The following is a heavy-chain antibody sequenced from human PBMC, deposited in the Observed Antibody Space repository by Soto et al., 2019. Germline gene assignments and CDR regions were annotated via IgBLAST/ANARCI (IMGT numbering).Heavy chain of an antibody. D-gene: IGHD6-19*01. CDR2: IYSGGST. Sequence: EVQLVESGGGLIQPGGSLRLSCAASGFTVSSNYMSWVRQAPGKGLEWVSVIYSGGSTYYADSVKGRFTISRDNSENTLYLQMNSLRAEDTAVYYCARDSAVAGHTYDYWGQGTLVTVSS. J-gene: IGHJ4*02. CDR1: GFTVSSNY. CDR3: ARDSAVAGHTYDY. V-gene: IGHV3-53*01.